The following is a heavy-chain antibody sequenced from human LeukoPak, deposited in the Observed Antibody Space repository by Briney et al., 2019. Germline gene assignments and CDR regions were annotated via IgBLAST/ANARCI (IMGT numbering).Heavy chain of an antibody. CDR3: AREWHDYGGDSGGY. Sequence: GGSLRLSCAASGFTFISYAMTWVRQAPGKGLEWVSIISGSGGSTYYADSVKGRFTISRDNAKSLLYLQMNSLRGDDTAVYYCAREWHDYGGDSGGYWGQGTLVTVSS. J-gene: IGHJ4*02. V-gene: IGHV3-23*01. D-gene: IGHD4-23*01. CDR1: GFTFISYA. CDR2: ISGSGGST.